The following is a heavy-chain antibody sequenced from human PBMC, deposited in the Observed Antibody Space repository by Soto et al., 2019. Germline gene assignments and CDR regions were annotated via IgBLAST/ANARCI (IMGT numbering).Heavy chain of an antibody. Sequence: ASVKVSCKASGGTFSSYAISWVRQAPGQGLEWMGGIIPIFGTANYAQKFQGRVTITADESTSTAYMELSSLRSEDTAVYYCARDLDYYDSSGYYSGFDYWGQGTLVTVSS. D-gene: IGHD3-22*01. CDR2: IIPIFGTA. J-gene: IGHJ4*02. CDR1: GGTFSSYA. V-gene: IGHV1-69*13. CDR3: ARDLDYYDSSGYYSGFDY.